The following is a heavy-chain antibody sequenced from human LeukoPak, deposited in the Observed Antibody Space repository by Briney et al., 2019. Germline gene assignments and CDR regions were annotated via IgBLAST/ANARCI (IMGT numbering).Heavy chain of an antibody. Sequence: SETLPLTCTVSGGSISSYFWSWIRQPPGKGLEWIGHIYYSGSTNYNPSLKSRVTVSVDTSKNQFSLKLTSVTAADTAVYYCARGLTYYFDSSGYYVTDAFDIWGQGTMVTVSS. V-gene: IGHV4-59*01. CDR2: IYYSGST. CDR3: ARGLTYYFDSSGYYVTDAFDI. J-gene: IGHJ3*02. CDR1: GGSISSYF. D-gene: IGHD3-22*01.